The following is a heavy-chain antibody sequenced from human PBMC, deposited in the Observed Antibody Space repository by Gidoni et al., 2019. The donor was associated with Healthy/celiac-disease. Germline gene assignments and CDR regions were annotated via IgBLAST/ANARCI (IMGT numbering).Heavy chain of an antibody. CDR3: ARRKGPAWAFDI. Sequence: QLQLQESGPGLVKPSETLSLTCTVSGGSISSSSYYWGWIRQPPGKGLEWIGSIYYSGSTYYNPSLKSRVTISVDTSKNQFSLKLSSVTAADTAVYYCARRKGPAWAFDIWGQGTMVTVSS. CDR2: IYYSGST. J-gene: IGHJ3*02. CDR1: GGSISSSSYY. V-gene: IGHV4-39*01.